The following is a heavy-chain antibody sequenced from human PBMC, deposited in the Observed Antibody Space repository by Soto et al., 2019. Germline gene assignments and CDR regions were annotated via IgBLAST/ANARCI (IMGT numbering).Heavy chain of an antibody. V-gene: IGHV1-69*02. CDR1: GGSFTTFI. Sequence: QVQLVQSGAEVKKPGSSVKVSCKASGGSFTTFIVTWVRQAPGQGLEWMGRIIPVLGVEYYAQKLQGRVTITADKSTNTAYMELSSLRSEDTAVSYCAKSPNPVSATPSYYCMDVWGLGTTVTVSS. CDR2: IIPVLGVE. J-gene: IGHJ6*02. CDR3: AKSPNPVSATPSYYCMDV. D-gene: IGHD2-15*01.